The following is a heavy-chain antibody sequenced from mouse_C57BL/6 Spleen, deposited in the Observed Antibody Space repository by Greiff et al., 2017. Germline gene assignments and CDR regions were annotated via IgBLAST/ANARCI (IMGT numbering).Heavy chain of an antibody. J-gene: IGHJ3*01. CDR3: GRRSGSPWFAY. Sequence: VQLKESGAELVKPGASVKLSCTASGFNIKDYYMHWVKQRTEQGLEWIGRIDPEDGETKYAPRFQGKATITADTSSNPAYLQLSSLTSEDTAVYYCGRRSGSPWFAYWGQGTLVTVSA. CDR2: IDPEDGET. D-gene: IGHD1-1*01. CDR1: GFNIKDYY. V-gene: IGHV14-2*01.